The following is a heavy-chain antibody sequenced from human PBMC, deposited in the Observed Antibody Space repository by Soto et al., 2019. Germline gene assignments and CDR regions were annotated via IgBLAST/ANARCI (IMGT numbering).Heavy chain of an antibody. CDR3: ARTPTPYGDYVRSYGMDV. CDR1: GGTFSSYA. CDR2: IIPIFGTA. Sequence: SVKVSCNASGGTFSSYAISWVRQAPGQGLEWMGGIIPIFGTANYAQKLQGRVMITADESTSTAYMELSSLRSEDTAVYYCARTPTPYGDYVRSYGMDVWGQGTTVTVS. V-gene: IGHV1-69*13. J-gene: IGHJ6*02. D-gene: IGHD4-17*01.